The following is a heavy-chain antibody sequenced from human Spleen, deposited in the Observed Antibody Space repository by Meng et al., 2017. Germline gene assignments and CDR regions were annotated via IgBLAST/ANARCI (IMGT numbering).Heavy chain of an antibody. D-gene: IGHD6-13*01. V-gene: IGHV1-2*06. Sequence: QVQTVQSGAEVKSPGASVKVSCKPSGYNFPDYWLHWVRRAPGHGLEWMGRIDPKSGDTHYAQRFQGRVTMTGDTSISTAYMELSGLRSDDTAMYYCARDEDISAAGKLFGNYWGQGTLVTVSS. J-gene: IGHJ4*02. CDR1: GYNFPDYW. CDR2: IDPKSGDT. CDR3: ARDEDISAAGKLFGNY.